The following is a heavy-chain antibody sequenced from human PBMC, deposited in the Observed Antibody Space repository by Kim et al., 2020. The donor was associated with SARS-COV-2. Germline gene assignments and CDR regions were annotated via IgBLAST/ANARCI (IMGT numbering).Heavy chain of an antibody. D-gene: IGHD6-13*01. Sequence: SETLSLTCTVSGGSISSYYWSWIRQPAGKGLEWIGRIYTSGSTNYHPSLKSRVTMSVDKSKNQFSLKLRYVTAADTASYYCAGAAGDLNYYYYGLDFWG. CDR3: AGAAGDLNYYYYGLDF. J-gene: IGHJ6*02. V-gene: IGHV4-4*07. CDR1: GGSISSYY. CDR2: IYTSGST.